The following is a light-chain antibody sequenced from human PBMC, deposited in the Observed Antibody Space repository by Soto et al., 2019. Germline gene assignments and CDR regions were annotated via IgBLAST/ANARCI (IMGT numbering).Light chain of an antibody. CDR3: QQYGSSST. Sequence: EIVLTQSPATLSLSPGERATLSCRASQSVSSNLAWYRQKPGQAPRLLIYGASSRPTGIPDRFSGSGSGTDFTLTISRLEPEDFAVYYCQQYGSSSTFGQGTRLEIK. CDR2: GAS. J-gene: IGKJ5*01. V-gene: IGKV3-20*01. CDR1: QSVSSN.